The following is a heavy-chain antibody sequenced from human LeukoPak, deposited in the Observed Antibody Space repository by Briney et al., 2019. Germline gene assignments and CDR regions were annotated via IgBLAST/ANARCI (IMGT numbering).Heavy chain of an antibody. CDR1: GGSISSHY. Sequence: PSGTLSLTCTVSGGSISSHYWSWIRQPPGKGLEWIGYIYYSGSTDYNPSLKSRVPISVDTSKNQFSLKLSSVTAADTAVYYCARAPRGRYCTNGVCYTETLYYFDYWGQGTLVTVSS. J-gene: IGHJ4*02. CDR2: IYYSGST. D-gene: IGHD2-8*01. V-gene: IGHV4-59*11. CDR3: ARAPRGRYCTNGVCYTETLYYFDY.